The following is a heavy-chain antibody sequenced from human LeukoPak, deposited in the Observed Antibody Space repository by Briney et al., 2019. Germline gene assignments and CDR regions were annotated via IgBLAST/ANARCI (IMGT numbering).Heavy chain of an antibody. Sequence: GGSLRFSCAASGFTFSSYGMHWVRQAPGKGLEWVAVISYGGSNKYYADSVKGRFTISRDNSKNTLYLQMNSLRAEDTAVYYCAKDARARVSSLSLWGRGTLVTVSS. CDR1: GFTFSSYG. J-gene: IGHJ2*01. D-gene: IGHD2-15*01. CDR2: ISYGGSNK. CDR3: AKDARARVSSLSL. V-gene: IGHV3-30*18.